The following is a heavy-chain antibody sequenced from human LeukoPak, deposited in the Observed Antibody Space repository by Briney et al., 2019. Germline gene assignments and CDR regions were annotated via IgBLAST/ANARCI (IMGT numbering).Heavy chain of an antibody. D-gene: IGHD3-10*01. J-gene: IGHJ3*02. V-gene: IGHV1-18*04. Sequence: ASVKVSCKASGYSFTSHGISRVRQAPGQGLEWMGWINNYNGNTNYAQKFQGRVTMTTDTSTSTAYMELRSLRSDDTAVYYCAREEGSRGAFDIWGQGTMVTVSS. CDR3: AREEGSRGAFDI. CDR1: GYSFTSHG. CDR2: INNYNGNT.